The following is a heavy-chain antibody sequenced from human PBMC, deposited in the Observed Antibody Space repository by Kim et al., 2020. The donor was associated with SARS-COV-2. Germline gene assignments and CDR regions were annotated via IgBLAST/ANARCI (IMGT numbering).Heavy chain of an antibody. CDR3: VRDRRVPLNHGGYYYYALDV. CDR1: GGSISSDY. J-gene: IGHJ6*02. D-gene: IGHD3-10*01. CDR2: VYYRGST. V-gene: IGHV4-59*01. Sequence: SETLSLTCTVSGGSISSDYWSWVRQPPGSGLEWIGHVYYRGSTDYNPSLRSRVTISVDTSQKQFSLRLTSVSAADTAVYYCVRDRRVPLNHGGYYYYALDVWGQGTTVTVSS.